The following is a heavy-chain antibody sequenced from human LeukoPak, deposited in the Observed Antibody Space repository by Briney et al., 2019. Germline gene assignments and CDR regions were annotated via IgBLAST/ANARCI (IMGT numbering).Heavy chain of an antibody. CDR2: ISSSGSTI. D-gene: IGHD5-18*01. CDR3: AREGDSYGNLDY. J-gene: IGHJ4*02. CDR1: GFTFSSYS. V-gene: IGHV3-48*04. Sequence: QPGGSLRLSCAASGFTFSSYSMNWVRQAPGKGLEWVSYISSSGSTIYYADSVKGRFTISRDNAKNSLYLQMNSLRAEDTAVYYCAREGDSYGNLDYWGQGTLVTVSS.